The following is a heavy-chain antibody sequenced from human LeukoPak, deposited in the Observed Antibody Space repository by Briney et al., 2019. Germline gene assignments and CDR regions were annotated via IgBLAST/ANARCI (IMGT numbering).Heavy chain of an antibody. CDR1: GFTFSSYA. V-gene: IGHV3-23*01. CDR3: AKSMVRENWFDP. CDR2: ISGSGGST. D-gene: IGHD3-10*01. J-gene: IGHJ5*02. Sequence: GGSLRLSCAASGFTFSSYAMSWVRQAPGKGLEWVSAISGSGGSTYCADSVKGRFTISRDNSKNTLYLQMNSLRAEDTDVYYCAKSMVRENWFDPWGQGTLVTVSS.